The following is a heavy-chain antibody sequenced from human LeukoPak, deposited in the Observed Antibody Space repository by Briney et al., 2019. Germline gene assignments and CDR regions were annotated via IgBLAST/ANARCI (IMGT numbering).Heavy chain of an antibody. D-gene: IGHD3-22*01. CDR3: ARKGGYSSGYYY. CDR1: GFTFSDYW. J-gene: IGHJ4*02. V-gene: IGHV3-7*01. CDR2: IKQDGSEK. Sequence: GGSLRPSCAASGFTFSDYWMTWVRQAPGKGLEWVANIKQDGSEKDYVDSVKGRFTISRDNAKNSLYLQMDSLRVEDTAVYYCARKGGYSSGYYYWGQGTLVTVSS.